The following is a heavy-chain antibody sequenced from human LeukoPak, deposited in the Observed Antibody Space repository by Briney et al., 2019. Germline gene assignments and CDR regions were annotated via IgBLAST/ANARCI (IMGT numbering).Heavy chain of an antibody. Sequence: GGSLRLSCAASGFTFSNAWMNWVRQAPGKGLEWVSYISSSSSYIYYADSVKGRFTISRDNAKNSLYLQMNSLRAEDTAVYYCARLSYGRVVDAFDMWGQGTMVTVSS. CDR3: ARLSYGRVVDAFDM. D-gene: IGHD3-10*01. J-gene: IGHJ3*02. CDR1: GFTFSNAW. CDR2: ISSSSSYI. V-gene: IGHV3-21*05.